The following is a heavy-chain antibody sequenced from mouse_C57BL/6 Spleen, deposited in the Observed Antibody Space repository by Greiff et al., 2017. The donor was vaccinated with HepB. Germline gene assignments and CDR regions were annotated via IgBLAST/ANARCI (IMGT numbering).Heavy chain of an antibody. CDR1: GYTFTSYW. V-gene: IGHV1-69*01. J-gene: IGHJ4*01. D-gene: IGHD2-4*01. CDR2: IDPSDSYT. Sequence: QVQLQQPGAELVMPGASVKLSCKASGYTFTSYWMHWVKQRPGQGLEWIGEIDPSDSYTNYNQKFKGKSTLTVDKSSSTAYMQLSSLTSEDSAVYYCARTLRHRYAMDYWGQGTSVTVSS. CDR3: ARTLRHRYAMDY.